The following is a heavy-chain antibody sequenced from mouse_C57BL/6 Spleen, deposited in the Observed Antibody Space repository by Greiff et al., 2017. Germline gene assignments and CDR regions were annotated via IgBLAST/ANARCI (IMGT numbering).Heavy chain of an antibody. Sequence: DVMLVESGGGLVKPGGSLKLSCAASGFTFSDYGMHWVRQAPEKGLEWVAYISSGSSTIYYADTVKGRFTISRDNAKNTLFLQMTSLRSEDTAMYYCARQDYDFAMDDWGQGTSVTVSS. CDR3: ARQDYDFAMDD. CDR1: GFTFSDYG. CDR2: ISSGSSTI. V-gene: IGHV5-17*01. J-gene: IGHJ4*01. D-gene: IGHD2-4*01.